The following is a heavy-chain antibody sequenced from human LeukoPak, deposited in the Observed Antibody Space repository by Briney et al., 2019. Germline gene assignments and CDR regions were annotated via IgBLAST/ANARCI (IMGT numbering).Heavy chain of an antibody. CDR3: ARALGAFDI. CDR1: GDSISSSSYY. Sequence: PSETLSLTCTVSGDSISSSSYYWGWIRQPPGKGLEWIGSTSYSGSTYYNPSLKSRVTISLDASKSQFSLKLSSVTAADTAVYYCARALGAFDIWGQGTMVTVSS. V-gene: IGHV4-39*07. CDR2: TSYSGST. J-gene: IGHJ3*02.